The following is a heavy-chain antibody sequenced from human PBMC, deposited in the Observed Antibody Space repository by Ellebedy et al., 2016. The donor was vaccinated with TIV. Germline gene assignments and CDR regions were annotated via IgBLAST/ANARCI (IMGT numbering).Heavy chain of an antibody. CDR1: GFSVSGNY. V-gene: IGHV3-53*01. CDR2: IYSSGIT. Sequence: GGSLRLSCAVSGFSVSGNYMSWVRQPPGKGLEWVSIIYSSGITYYPDSVKGRFTISRDTSKNTVSLQINSLRAEDPAVYYCSRVDLGLAFHSWGRGTLVTVSS. J-gene: IGHJ4*02. CDR3: SRVDLGLAFHS. D-gene: IGHD3-16*01.